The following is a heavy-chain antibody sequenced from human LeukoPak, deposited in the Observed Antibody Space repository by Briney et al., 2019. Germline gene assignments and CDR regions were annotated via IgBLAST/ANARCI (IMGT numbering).Heavy chain of an antibody. V-gene: IGHV4-4*07. CDR3: ARGPTTVTRAFDY. Sequence: SETLSLTCTVSGGSISSNFWSWIRQPAGKGLEWLGRIYPSGNTNYNPSLNSRITMSVVRSKNQVSLNLNSVTAADTAVYYCARGPTTVTRAFDYWGQGTLVTVSS. J-gene: IGHJ4*02. CDR1: GGSISSNF. D-gene: IGHD4-17*01. CDR2: IYPSGNT.